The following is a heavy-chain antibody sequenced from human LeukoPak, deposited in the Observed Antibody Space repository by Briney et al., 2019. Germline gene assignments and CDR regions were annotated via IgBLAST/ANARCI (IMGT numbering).Heavy chain of an antibody. D-gene: IGHD6-19*01. Sequence: GESLKISCKGSGYSFTTYWIGWVRQMPGKGLEWMGVIYPGDSDTRYSPSFQGQVTISADKSISTAYLRWSSVKASDTAIYYCARPSGWQLDWGQGTLVTVSS. CDR3: ARPSGWQLD. V-gene: IGHV5-51*01. CDR2: IYPGDSDT. J-gene: IGHJ4*02. CDR1: GYSFTTYW.